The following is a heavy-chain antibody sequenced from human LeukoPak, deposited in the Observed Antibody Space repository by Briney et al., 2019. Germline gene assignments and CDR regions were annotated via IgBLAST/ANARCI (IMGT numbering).Heavy chain of an antibody. CDR3: ARTLYYDFWSGYYDAFDI. D-gene: IGHD3-3*01. CDR1: GGSISRDY. Sequence: SETLSLTCTVSGGSISRDYWSWIRQPPGKGLEWIGYIYYSGSTNYNPSLKSRVTISVDTSKNQFSLKLSSVTAADTAVYYCARTLYYDFWSGYYDAFDIWGQGTMVTVSS. J-gene: IGHJ3*02. CDR2: IYYSGST. V-gene: IGHV4-59*01.